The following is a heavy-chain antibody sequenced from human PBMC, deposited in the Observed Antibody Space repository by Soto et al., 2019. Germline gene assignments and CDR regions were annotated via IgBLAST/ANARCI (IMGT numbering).Heavy chain of an antibody. D-gene: IGHD5-12*01. CDR3: AKSQRHKWLLTKYFDS. CDR1: GFTFRSYA. V-gene: IGHV3-23*01. J-gene: IGHJ4*02. CDR2: ITGTGTST. Sequence: PGGSLRLSCAASGFTFRSYAMSWVRQAPGKGLEWVATITGTGTSTYFADSVKGRFTISRDNSRNTLYLQLNSLRAEDTAVYYCAKSQRHKWLLTKYFDSWGQGALVTVYS.